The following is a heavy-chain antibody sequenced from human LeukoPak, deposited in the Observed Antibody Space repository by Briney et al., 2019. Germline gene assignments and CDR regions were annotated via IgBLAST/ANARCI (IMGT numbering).Heavy chain of an antibody. V-gene: IGHV1-69*06. CDR1: GGTFSSYA. CDR3: ASQTREMATIINTGAFDI. Sequence: ASVKVSCKASGGTFSSYAISWVRQAPGQGLEWMGGIIPIFGTANYAQKFQGRVTITADKSTSTAYMELSSLRSEDTAVYYCASQTREMATIINTGAFDIWGQGTMVTVSS. CDR2: IIPIFGTA. J-gene: IGHJ3*02. D-gene: IGHD5-24*01.